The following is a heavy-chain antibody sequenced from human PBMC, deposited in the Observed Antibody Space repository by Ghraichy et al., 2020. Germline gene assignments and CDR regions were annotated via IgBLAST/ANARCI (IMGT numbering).Heavy chain of an antibody. V-gene: IGHV3-48*02. Sequence: GESLNIYCAASGFVFSSYTMSWVRQAPGKGLEWVSDIKSDSSTINYADSVKGRFTISRDNAKNSLYLQMNSLRDEDTAVYYCARGRDVPMDYWGQGTLVSVSS. J-gene: IGHJ4*02. D-gene: IGHD5-24*01. CDR1: GFVFSSYT. CDR2: IKSDSSTI. CDR3: ARGRDVPMDY.